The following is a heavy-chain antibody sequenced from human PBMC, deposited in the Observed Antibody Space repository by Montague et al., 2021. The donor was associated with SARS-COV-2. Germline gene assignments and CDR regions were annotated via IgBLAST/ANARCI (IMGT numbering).Heavy chain of an antibody. CDR3: ARHLRVTTVTSEMYHCGMDV. CDR2: IYYSGST. D-gene: IGHD4-17*01. J-gene: IGHJ6*02. CDR1: GDSISTYS. V-gene: IGHV4-59*08. Sequence: SETLSLTCTVSGDSISTYSWSWIRQSPGQGLAWIGYIYYSGSTNSNPSLTSRVTISVDTSKNQVSLKLTSVTAADTAVYYCARHLRVTTVTSEMYHCGMDVWGQGTTVTVSS.